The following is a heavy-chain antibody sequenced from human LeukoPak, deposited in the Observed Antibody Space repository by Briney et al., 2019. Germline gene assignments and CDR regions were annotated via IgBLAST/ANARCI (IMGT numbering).Heavy chain of an antibody. D-gene: IGHD6-19*01. CDR1: GFTFDDYA. CDR3: ARDSSQWLADY. CDR2: ISWNSGSI. Sequence: PGRSLRLSCAASGFTFDDYAMHWVRQAPGKGLEWVSGISWNSGSIGYADSVKGRFTISRDNAKNSLFLQMNSLRAEDTAVYYCARDSSQWLADYWGQGTLVTVSS. V-gene: IGHV3-9*01. J-gene: IGHJ4*02.